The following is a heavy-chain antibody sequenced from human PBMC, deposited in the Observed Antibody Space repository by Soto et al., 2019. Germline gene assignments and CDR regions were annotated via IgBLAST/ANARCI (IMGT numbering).Heavy chain of an antibody. CDR2: TYYRSKWSN. D-gene: IGHD3-10*01. CDR1: GDSVSSDSAA. CDR3: AGVPWFRGMDV. J-gene: IGHJ6*02. V-gene: IGHV6-1*01. Sequence: SQTLSLTCAISGDSVSSDSAAWIWIRQSPSRGLEWLGRTYYRSKWSNDYALSVKSRITINPDTSKNHFSLRLYSVTPEDTAIYYCAGVPWFRGMDVWGQGTPVTVSS.